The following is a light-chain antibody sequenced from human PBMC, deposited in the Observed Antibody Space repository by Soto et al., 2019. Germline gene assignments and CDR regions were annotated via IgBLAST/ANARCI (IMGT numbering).Light chain of an antibody. CDR3: QQYENSPYT. CDR2: GAS. Sequence: EIVLTQSPGTLSLSPGERATLSCRASQSVSSSYLAWYQHKPGQAPRLLIYGASSRATGIPDRFSGSGSGTDFTLTINRLESEDFAVYFCQQYENSPYTFGRGTKLEIK. V-gene: IGKV3-20*01. J-gene: IGKJ2*01. CDR1: QSVSSSY.